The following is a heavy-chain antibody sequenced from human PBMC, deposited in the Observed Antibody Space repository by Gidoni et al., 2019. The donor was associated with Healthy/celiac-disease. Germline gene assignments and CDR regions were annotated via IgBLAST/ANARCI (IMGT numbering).Heavy chain of an antibody. CDR3: AKGDVVVVAATPYYFQH. Sequence: EVQLLESGGGLVQPGGSLRLSCAASGFTFSSSAMSWVRQAPGKGLEWVSAISGSGGSTYYADSVKGRFTISRDNSKNTLYLQMNSLRAEDTAVYYWAKGDVVVVAATPYYFQHWGQGTLVTVSS. V-gene: IGHV3-23*01. D-gene: IGHD2-15*01. CDR1: GFTFSSSA. CDR2: ISGSGGST. J-gene: IGHJ1*01.